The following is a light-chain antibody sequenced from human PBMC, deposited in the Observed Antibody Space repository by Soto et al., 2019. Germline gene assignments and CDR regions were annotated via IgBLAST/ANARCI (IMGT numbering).Light chain of an antibody. CDR3: SSYTSSTIVV. J-gene: IGLJ2*01. Sequence: QSALTRPASVSGSPGQSITIFCSGISSDNYVSWYQQHPGTAPKLIIYPVTSRPPGVSNRCSGSKSGNTASLTISGLQAEDEADYDCSSYTSSTIVVFGGGTKVTVL. CDR1: SSDNY. V-gene: IGLV2-14*01. CDR2: PVT.